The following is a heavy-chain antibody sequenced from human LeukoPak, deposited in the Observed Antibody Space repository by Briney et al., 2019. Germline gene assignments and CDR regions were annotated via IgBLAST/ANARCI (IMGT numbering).Heavy chain of an antibody. CDR2: IRNDGSDK. J-gene: IGHJ4*02. D-gene: IGHD2-21*01. V-gene: IGHV3-30*02. CDR1: GFIFNTYG. Sequence: GGSLRLSCAASGFIFNTYGMHWVRQAPGKGLEWVAFIRNDGSDKYYAVSVEGRFTISRDNSKNTLYLQMNSLRVEDTALYYCAKDRAYGQFLWGNDYWGQGTLVTVSS. CDR3: AKDRAYGQFLWGNDY.